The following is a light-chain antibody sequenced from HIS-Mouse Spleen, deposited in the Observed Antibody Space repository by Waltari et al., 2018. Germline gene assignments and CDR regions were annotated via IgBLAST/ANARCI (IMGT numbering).Light chain of an antibody. J-gene: IGLJ1*01. CDR1: TTDVGSSNL. CDR2: EVS. V-gene: IGLV2-18*02. CDR3: SSYTSSSTV. Sequence: QSALTQPPSVSGSPGQSVTLSCPGTTTDVGSSNLVSWYQQPPGTAPKLMIYEVSNRPSGVPDRFSGSKSGNTASLTISGLQAEDEADYYCSSYTSSSTVFGTGTKVTVL.